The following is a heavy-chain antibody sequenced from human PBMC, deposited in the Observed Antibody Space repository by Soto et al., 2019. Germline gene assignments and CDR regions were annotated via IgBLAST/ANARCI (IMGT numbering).Heavy chain of an antibody. CDR2: ISGSSGNI. CDR3: AREWVGYCSGGSCYGNFFDY. J-gene: IGHJ4*02. CDR1: GFTFSVYS. Sequence: PGGSLRLSCTASGFTFSVYSMNWVRQAPGKGLEWVSSISGSSGNIYYADSVKGRFTISRDNAENSLYLQMNSLRVEDTAVYYCAREWVGYCSGGSCYGNFFDYWGQGTLVTVSS. V-gene: IGHV3-21*01. D-gene: IGHD2-15*01.